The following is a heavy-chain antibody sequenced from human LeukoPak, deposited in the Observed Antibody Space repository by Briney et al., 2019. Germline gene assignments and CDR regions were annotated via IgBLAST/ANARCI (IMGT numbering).Heavy chain of an antibody. CDR2: INPNSGGT. CDR3: ARAQPLDHFGNLYYGMDV. D-gene: IGHD1-14*01. V-gene: IGHV1-2*04. CDR1: GYTFTSYG. Sequence: ASVKVSCKASGYTFTSYGISWVRQAPGQGLEWMGWINPNSGGTNYAQKFQGWVTMTRDTSISTAYMELSRLRSDDTAVYYCARAQPLDHFGNLYYGMDVWGQGTTVTVSS. J-gene: IGHJ6*02.